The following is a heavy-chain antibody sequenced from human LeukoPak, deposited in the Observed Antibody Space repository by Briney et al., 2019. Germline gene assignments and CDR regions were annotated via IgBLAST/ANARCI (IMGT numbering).Heavy chain of an antibody. D-gene: IGHD2-21*02. CDR2: IYSGGST. CDR1: GFTVSSNY. V-gene: IGHV3-53*01. Sequence: GGSLRLSCAASGFTVSSNYMSWIRQAPGKGLEWVSVIYSGGSTYYADSVKGRFTISRDNSKNTLYLQMNSLRAEDTAVYYCARTSYCGGDCSFDYWGQGTLVTVSS. CDR3: ARTSYCGGDCSFDY. J-gene: IGHJ4*02.